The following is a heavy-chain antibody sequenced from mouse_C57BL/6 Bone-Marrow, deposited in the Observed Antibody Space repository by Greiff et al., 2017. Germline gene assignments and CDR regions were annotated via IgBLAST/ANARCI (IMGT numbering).Heavy chain of an antibody. V-gene: IGHV1-82*01. J-gene: IGHJ4*01. CDR1: GYAFSSSW. CDR2: IYPGDGDT. CDR3: ARFTLSSYARSY. Sequence: QVQLQQPGPELVKPGASVKISCKASGYAFSSSWMNWVKQRPGKGLEWIGRIYPGDGDTNYNGKFKGKATLTADKSSSTAYMQLSSLTSEDSAVYFCARFTLSSYARSYWGQGTSVTVSS. D-gene: IGHD1-1*02.